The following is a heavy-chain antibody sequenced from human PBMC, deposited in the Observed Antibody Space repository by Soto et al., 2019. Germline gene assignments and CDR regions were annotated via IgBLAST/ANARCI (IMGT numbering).Heavy chain of an antibody. CDR3: ARDKGTSYYDSSGYSGPNWFDP. CDR2: IYYSGST. D-gene: IGHD3-22*01. Sequence: SETLSLTCTVSGGSISSYYWSWIRQPPGKGLEWIGYIYYSGSTNYNPSLKSRVTISVDTSKNQFSLKLSSVTAADTAVYYCARDKGTSYYDSSGYSGPNWFDPWGQGTLVTVSS. V-gene: IGHV4-59*01. CDR1: GGSISSYY. J-gene: IGHJ5*02.